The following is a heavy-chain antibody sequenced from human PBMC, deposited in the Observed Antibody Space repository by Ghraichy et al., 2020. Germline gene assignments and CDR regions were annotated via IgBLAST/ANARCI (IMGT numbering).Heavy chain of an antibody. Sequence: ASVKVSCKASGYTFTSYAMHWVRQAPGQRLEWMGWINAGNGNTKYSQKFQGRVTITRDTSASTAYMELSSLRSEDTAVYYCAREGIDYYDSSGYPVSIYGMDVWGQGTTVTVSS. CDR2: INAGNGNT. CDR3: AREGIDYYDSSGYPVSIYGMDV. J-gene: IGHJ6*02. CDR1: GYTFTSYA. D-gene: IGHD3-22*01. V-gene: IGHV1-3*01.